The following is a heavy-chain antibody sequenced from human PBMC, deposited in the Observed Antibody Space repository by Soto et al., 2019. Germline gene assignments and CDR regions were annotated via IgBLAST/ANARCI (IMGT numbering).Heavy chain of an antibody. CDR1: GGSISGYY. Sequence: SETLSLTCTVSGGSISGYYWSWIRQPPGKGLEWIGYMYNTGSTVYNPSYKRRINISVDTSKNQFSLMLNSVTAADTAVYYCARDLWGYCGTDCYPLDVWGQGTTVTVS. D-gene: IGHD2-21*02. CDR2: MYNTGST. J-gene: IGHJ6*02. CDR3: ARDLWGYCGTDCYPLDV. V-gene: IGHV4-59*01.